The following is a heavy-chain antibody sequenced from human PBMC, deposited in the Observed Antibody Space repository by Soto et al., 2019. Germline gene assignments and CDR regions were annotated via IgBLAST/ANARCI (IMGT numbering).Heavy chain of an antibody. V-gene: IGHV4-61*01. Sequence: QVQLQESGPGLVKPSETLSLSCTVSGGSVSSDSYHWCWIRQPPGKGLEWIGNIYYSGSTNYNPYLKRRVTISLDTSKNQFSLKLSSVTAADTAVYYCATRVGATPPRTWGQGTLVIVSS. D-gene: IGHD1-26*01. CDR2: IYYSGST. CDR3: ATRVGATPPRT. CDR1: GGSVSSDSYH. J-gene: IGHJ5*02.